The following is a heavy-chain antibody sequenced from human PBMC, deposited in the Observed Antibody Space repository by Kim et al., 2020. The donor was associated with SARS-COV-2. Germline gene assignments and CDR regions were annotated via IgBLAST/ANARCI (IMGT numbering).Heavy chain of an antibody. V-gene: IGHV1-69*13. J-gene: IGHJ4*02. D-gene: IGHD4-17*01. CDR2: IIPIFGTA. Sequence: SVKVSCKASGGTFSSYAISWVRQAPGQGLEWMGGIIPIFGTANYAQKFQGRVTITADESTSTAYMELSSLRSEDTAVYYCALPQWGTTVTPYWGQGTLVTVSS. CDR3: ALPQWGTTVTPY. CDR1: GGTFSSYA.